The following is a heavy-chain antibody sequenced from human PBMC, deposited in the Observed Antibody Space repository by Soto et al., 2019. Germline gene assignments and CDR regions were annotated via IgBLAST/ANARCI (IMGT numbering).Heavy chain of an antibody. CDR1: GFTFSSYA. Sequence: EVQLLESGGGLVQPGGSLRLSCAASGFTFSSYAMSWVRQAPGKGLEWVSAISGSGGSTYYADSVKGRFTISRDNSKNTLYLQMNSLRAEDTAVYYCSKLGCSSTSCSPDYWGQGTLVTVSS. CDR2: ISGSGGST. J-gene: IGHJ4*02. CDR3: SKLGCSSTSCSPDY. D-gene: IGHD2-2*01. V-gene: IGHV3-23*01.